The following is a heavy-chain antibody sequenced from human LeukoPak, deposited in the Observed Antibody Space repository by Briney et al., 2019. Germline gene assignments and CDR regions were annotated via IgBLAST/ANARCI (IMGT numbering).Heavy chain of an antibody. J-gene: IGHJ4*02. CDR2: IYTSGST. CDR1: GGSISSYY. CDR3: ARDGYCTNGVCFDY. D-gene: IGHD2-8*01. V-gene: IGHV4-4*07. Sequence: PSETLSLTCTVSGGSISSYYWSWIRQPAWKGLEWIGRIYTSGSTNYNPSLKSRVTVSVDTSKNQFSLKLSSVTAADTAVYYCARDGYCTNGVCFDYWGQGTLVTVSS.